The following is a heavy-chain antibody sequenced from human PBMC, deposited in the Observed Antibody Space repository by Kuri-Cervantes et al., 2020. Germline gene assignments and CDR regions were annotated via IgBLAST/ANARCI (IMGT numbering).Heavy chain of an antibody. Sequence: ASVKVSCKASGYTFTSYCISWVRQAPGQGLEWMGWISAYNGNTNYAQKLQGRVTMTTDTSTSTAYMELRSLRSDDTAVYYCARERGGDFRGGYYDDWGQGTLVTVSS. CDR2: ISAYNGNT. CDR3: ARERGGDFRGGYYDD. CDR1: GYTFTSYC. J-gene: IGHJ4*02. D-gene: IGHD3-3*01. V-gene: IGHV1-18*01.